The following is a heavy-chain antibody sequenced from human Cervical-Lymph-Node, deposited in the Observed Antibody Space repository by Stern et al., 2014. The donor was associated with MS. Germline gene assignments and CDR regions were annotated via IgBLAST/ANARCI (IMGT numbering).Heavy chain of an antibody. J-gene: IGHJ4*02. D-gene: IGHD5-18*01. V-gene: IGHV3-33*01. CDR2: IWYDGTKK. CDR3: ARDASWIQLWSYFDY. CDR1: GFTFSDYG. Sequence: QVQLMQSGAGVVQPGRSLTLSCAASGFTFSDYGMHWVRQAPGKGLEWVAIIWYDGTKKYYADSVKGRFTITRDNSNNTLYLQMNSLRAEDTAVYYCARDASWIQLWSYFDYWGQGTLVTVSS.